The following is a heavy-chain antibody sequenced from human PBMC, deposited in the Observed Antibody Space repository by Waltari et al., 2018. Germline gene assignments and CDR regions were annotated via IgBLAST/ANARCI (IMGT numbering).Heavy chain of an antibody. CDR2: IKQDGSEE. V-gene: IGHV3-7*01. CDR3: ARGYSSGLLGY. Sequence: VLLVESGGDLVQPGGSLRLSCAASGFTFCDYWMSWVRQAPGKGREWVANIKQDGSEEYYVDSVKGRFIISRDNSKNSLFLQMNSLRAEDTAVYYCARGYSSGLLGYWGPGSLVTVSS. J-gene: IGHJ4*02. CDR1: GFTFCDYW. D-gene: IGHD6-19*01.